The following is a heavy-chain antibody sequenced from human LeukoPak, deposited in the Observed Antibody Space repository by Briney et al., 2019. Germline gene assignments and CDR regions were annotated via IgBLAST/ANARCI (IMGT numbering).Heavy chain of an antibody. V-gene: IGHV4-61*01. Sequence: SETLSLTCSVSGGSISRSSSYWGWIRQPPGKGLEWIGYIYYSGSTNYNPSLKSRVTISVDTSKNQFSLKLSSVTAADTAVYYCAREALHRYPPWYYYYYYMDVWGKGTTVTVSS. CDR1: GGSISRSSSY. CDR2: IYYSGST. CDR3: AREALHRYPPWYYYYYYMDV. D-gene: IGHD1-14*01. J-gene: IGHJ6*03.